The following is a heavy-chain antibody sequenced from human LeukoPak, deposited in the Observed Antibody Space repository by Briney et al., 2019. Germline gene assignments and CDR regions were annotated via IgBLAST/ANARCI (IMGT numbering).Heavy chain of an antibody. CDR2: IIPIFGTA. CDR3: AREWGHDSSGYYYAY. V-gene: IGHV1-69*13. CDR1: GGTFSSYT. Sequence: AASVKVSCKAPGGTFSSYTISWVRQAPGQGLEWMGGIIPIFGTANYAQKFQGRVTITADESTSTAYMELSSLRSEDTAVYHCAREWGHDSSGYYYAYWGQGTLVTVSS. D-gene: IGHD3-22*01. J-gene: IGHJ4*02.